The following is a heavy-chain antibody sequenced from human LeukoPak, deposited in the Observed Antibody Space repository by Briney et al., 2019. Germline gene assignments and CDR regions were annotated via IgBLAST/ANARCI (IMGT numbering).Heavy chain of an antibody. V-gene: IGHV4-59*01. CDR3: ARHRYYYDSSGYYYQP. J-gene: IGHJ5*02. D-gene: IGHD3-22*01. Sequence: PSETLSLTCTVSGGSISSYYWSWIRQPPGKGLEWIGYIYYSGSTTYNPSLKSRVTISVDTSKNQFSLRLSSVTAADTAVYYCARHRYYYDSSGYYYQPWGQGTLVTVSS. CDR1: GGSISSYY. CDR2: IYYSGST.